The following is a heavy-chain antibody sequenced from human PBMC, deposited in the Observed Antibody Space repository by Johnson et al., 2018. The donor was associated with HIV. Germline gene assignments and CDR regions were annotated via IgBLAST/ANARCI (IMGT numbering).Heavy chain of an antibody. CDR3: AKVGATVITPRGEAFDS. CDR2: ISYDGSNK. Sequence: QVQLVESGGGVVQPGRSLRLSCAASGFTFSSYAMHWVRQAPDKGLEWVAVISYDGSNKYYADSVKGRFTISRDNSKNTLYLQMNSLRAEDTAVYYCAKVGATVITPRGEAFDSWGQGTMVTVSS. J-gene: IGHJ3*02. CDR1: GFTFSSYA. D-gene: IGHD4-23*01. V-gene: IGHV3-30*04.